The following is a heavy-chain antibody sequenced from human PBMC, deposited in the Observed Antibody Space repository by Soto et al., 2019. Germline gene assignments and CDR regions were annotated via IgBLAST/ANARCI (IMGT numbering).Heavy chain of an antibody. CDR1: GYTFTSYG. D-gene: IGHD3-10*01. J-gene: IGHJ6*03. V-gene: IGHV1-18*01. CDR2: ISAYNGNT. CDR3: ATGSGSYFKNYYYYYMDV. Sequence: ASVKVSCKASGYTFTSYGISWVRQAPGQGLEWMGWISAYNGNTNYAQKLQGRVTMTTDTSTSTAYMELRSLRSDDTAVYYCATGSGSYFKNYYYYYMDVWGKGTTVTVSS.